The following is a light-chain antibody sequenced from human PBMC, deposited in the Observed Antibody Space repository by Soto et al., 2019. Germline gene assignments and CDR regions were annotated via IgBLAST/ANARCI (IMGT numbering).Light chain of an antibody. CDR1: QSIINY. CDR2: GTS. J-gene: IGKJ3*01. Sequence: DIQMTQSPPSLSASIGDRVTITCRASQSIINYLNWFQQKPGRAPKLLIYGTSNLQSGVPSRFSGSGSGTAFTLTIRDLQPEDFATYYCLQTYSTPFAFGPGTKVDIK. CDR3: LQTYSTPFA. V-gene: IGKV1-39*01.